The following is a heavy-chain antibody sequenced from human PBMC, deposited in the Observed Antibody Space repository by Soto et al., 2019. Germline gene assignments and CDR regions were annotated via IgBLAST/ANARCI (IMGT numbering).Heavy chain of an antibody. V-gene: IGHV1-2*04. CDR1: GYTFTGYY. CDR3: ARDQGYCSGGSCSVYYYGMDV. D-gene: IGHD2-15*01. CDR2: INPNSGGT. Sequence: ASVKVSCKASGYTFTGYYMHWVRQAPGQGLEWMGWINPNSGGTNYAQKFQGWVTMTRDTSISKAYMELGRLRSDDTAVYYCARDQGYCSGGSCSVYYYGMDVWGQGTTVTVSS. J-gene: IGHJ6*02.